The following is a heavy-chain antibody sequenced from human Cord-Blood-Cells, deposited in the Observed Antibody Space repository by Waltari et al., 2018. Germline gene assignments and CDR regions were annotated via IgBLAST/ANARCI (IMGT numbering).Heavy chain of an antibody. CDR3: ARGYGSGSDYNYYYGMDV. CDR2: IIPIFGTA. V-gene: IGHV1-69*01. D-gene: IGHD3-10*01. Sequence: QVQMVQSGAEVKKPGSSVTVSCKPSGGTFSSYAISWVRHAPGQGLEWMGGIIPIFGTANYAQKFQGRVTITADESTSTAYMELSSLRSEDTAVYYCARGYGSGSDYNYYYGMDVWGQGTTVTVSS. J-gene: IGHJ6*02. CDR1: GGTFSSYA.